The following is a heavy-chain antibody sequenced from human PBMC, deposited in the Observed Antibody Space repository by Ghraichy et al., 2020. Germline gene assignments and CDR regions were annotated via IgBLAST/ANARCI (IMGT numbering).Heavy chain of an antibody. V-gene: IGHV3-23*01. J-gene: IGHJ5*02. D-gene: IGHD7-27*01. CDR3: AKEPTGEGWFDP. CDR2: LSGSGGST. Sequence: GESLNISCAASGFTFSTYAMSWVRQAPGKGLEWVSALSGSGGSTYYADSVKGRFTISRDNSKNTLYLQMNSLRDEDTALYYCAKEPTGEGWFDPWGQGTLVTVSS. CDR1: GFTFSTYA.